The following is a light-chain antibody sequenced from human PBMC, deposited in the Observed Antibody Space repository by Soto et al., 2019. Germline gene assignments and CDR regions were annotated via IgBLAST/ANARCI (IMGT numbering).Light chain of an antibody. V-gene: IGKV1-5*03. CDR2: KAS. J-gene: IGKJ3*01. CDR3: QQYNSFSS. CDR1: QTIGSW. Sequence: DIQMTQSPSTLSASVGDRVTITCRASQTIGSWLAWYQQKPGKAPNLLIYKASSLESGIPSRFSGSGSGTEFTLTISSLQPDDFATYYCQQYNSFSSFGPGTKVDIK.